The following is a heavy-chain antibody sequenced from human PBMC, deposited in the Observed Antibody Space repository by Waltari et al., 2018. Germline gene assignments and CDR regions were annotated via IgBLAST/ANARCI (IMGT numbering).Heavy chain of an antibody. V-gene: IGHV4-34*01. Sequence: QQWGAGLLKPSATLSLTCAVYGVSFGGYYWSWIRPPPGKGLEWIGDINHSGSTNYNPSLMSRVTISVDTSKNQFSLKLTSVSAADTAVYYCARGPKEVDDFWSGYYYYYYYGMDLWGQGTTVTVSS. D-gene: IGHD3-3*01. CDR2: INHSGST. CDR1: GVSFGGYY. CDR3: ARGPKEVDDFWSGYYYYYYYGMDL. J-gene: IGHJ6*02.